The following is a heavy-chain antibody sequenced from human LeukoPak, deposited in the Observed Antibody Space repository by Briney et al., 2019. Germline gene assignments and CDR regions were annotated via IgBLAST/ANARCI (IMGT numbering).Heavy chain of an antibody. CDR3: ASGSGPRPDRSGFPRQIDP. V-gene: IGHV4-34*01. CDR2: INHSGST. J-gene: IGHJ5*02. D-gene: IGHD3-10*01. CDR1: GGSFSRYY. Sequence: PSETLSLTCAVYGGSFSRYYWSWIRQPPGKGLEWIGEINHSGSTYYNPSLKSRVTMSVDTSKNQFSLKLSSVTAADTAVYYCASGSGPRPDRSGFPRQIDPWGQGTLVTVSS.